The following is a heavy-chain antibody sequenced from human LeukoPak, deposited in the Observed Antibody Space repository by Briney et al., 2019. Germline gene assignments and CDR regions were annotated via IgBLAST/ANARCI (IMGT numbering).Heavy chain of an antibody. CDR2: MNPNSGNT. J-gene: IGHJ4*02. CDR1: GYTFTSYD. Sequence: ASVKVSCRASGYTFTSYDINWVRQATGQGLEWMGWMNPNSGNTGYAQKFQGRVTMTRNTSISTAYMELSSLRSEDTAVYYCARYCSSTSCYAGFDYWGQGTLVTVSS. V-gene: IGHV1-8*01. D-gene: IGHD2-2*01. CDR3: ARYCSSTSCYAGFDY.